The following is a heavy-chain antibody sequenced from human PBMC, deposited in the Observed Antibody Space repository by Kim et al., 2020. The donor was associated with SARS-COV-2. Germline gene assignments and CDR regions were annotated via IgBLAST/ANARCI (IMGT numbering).Heavy chain of an antibody. Sequence: GGSLRLSCAASGFTFSSYAMSWVRQAPGKGLESVSAISGSGGSTYYADSVKGRFTISRDNSKNTLYLQMNSLRAEDTAVYYCAKGPNYYDSSGPFDYWGQGTLVTVSS. J-gene: IGHJ4*02. CDR3: AKGPNYYDSSGPFDY. V-gene: IGHV3-23*01. CDR2: ISGSGGST. CDR1: GFTFSSYA. D-gene: IGHD3-22*01.